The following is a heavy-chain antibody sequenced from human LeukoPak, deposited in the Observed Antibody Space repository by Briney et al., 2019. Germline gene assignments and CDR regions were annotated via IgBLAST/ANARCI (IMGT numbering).Heavy chain of an antibody. V-gene: IGHV3-23*01. CDR2: IIGSGGST. CDR3: ANNGGYEDDASPDWFDP. Sequence: GGSLRLSCAASGFTFSSYAMSWVRQAPGKGLEWVSAIIGSGGSTYYADSVKGRFTISRDNSKNTLYLQMNSMRAEDTAVYYCANNGGYEDDASPDWFDPWGQGTLVTVSS. CDR1: GFTFSSYA. D-gene: IGHD5-12*01. J-gene: IGHJ5*02.